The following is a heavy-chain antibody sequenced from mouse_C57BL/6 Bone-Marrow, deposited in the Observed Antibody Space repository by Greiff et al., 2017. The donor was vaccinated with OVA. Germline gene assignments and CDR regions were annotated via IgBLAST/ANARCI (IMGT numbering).Heavy chain of an antibody. D-gene: IGHD1-1*01. V-gene: IGHV2-2*01. Sequence: QVQLKQSGPGLVKPSQSLSITCTVSGFSLTSYGVHWVRQSPGKGLEWLGVIWSGGSTDYHAAFISRLSISKDNSKSQVFFKMNSLQADDTAIYYCARTLSYGSYVDYWGQGTTLTVSS. CDR3: ARTLSYGSYVDY. J-gene: IGHJ2*01. CDR1: GFSLTSYG. CDR2: IWSGGST.